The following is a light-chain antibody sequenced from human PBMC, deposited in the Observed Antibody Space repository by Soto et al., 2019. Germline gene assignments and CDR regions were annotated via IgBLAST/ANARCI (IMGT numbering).Light chain of an antibody. CDR3: GTWDSRLSAVV. J-gene: IGLJ2*01. V-gene: IGLV1-51*01. CDR1: SSNIGNNY. CDR2: DNN. Sequence: QSVLTQPPSVSAAPGQKVTISCSGSSSNIGNNYVSWYQQLPGTAPTLLIFDNNKRPSGIPDRFSGSKSDTSATLGVTGLQTGDEADYYCGTWDSRLSAVVFGGGTKLTVL.